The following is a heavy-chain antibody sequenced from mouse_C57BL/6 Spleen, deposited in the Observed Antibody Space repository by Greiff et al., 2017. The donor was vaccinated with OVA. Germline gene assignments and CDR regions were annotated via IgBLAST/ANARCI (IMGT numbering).Heavy chain of an antibody. Sequence: QVQLKESGAELVRPGASVTLSCKASGYTFTDYEMHWVKQTPVHGLEWIGAIDPETGGTAYNQKFKGKAILTADKSSSTAYMELRSLTSEDSAVYYCTRLEGFRGFDYWGQGTTLTVSS. CDR3: TRLEGFRGFDY. D-gene: IGHD3-3*01. CDR1: GYTFTDYE. V-gene: IGHV1-15*01. J-gene: IGHJ2*01. CDR2: IDPETGGT.